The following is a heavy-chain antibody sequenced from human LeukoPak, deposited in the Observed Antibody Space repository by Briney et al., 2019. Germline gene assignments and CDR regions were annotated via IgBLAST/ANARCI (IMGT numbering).Heavy chain of an antibody. Sequence: ASVKVSCKASGCTFTTYAMHWVRQAPGQRLEWMGWINAGNGNTKYSQKFQARVTITRDTSASTAYMELSSLRSEDTAVYYCARDPIGSRWPYYFDYWGQGTLVTVSS. D-gene: IGHD6-13*01. CDR2: INAGNGNT. J-gene: IGHJ4*02. CDR1: GCTFTTYA. CDR3: ARDPIGSRWPYYFDY. V-gene: IGHV1-3*01.